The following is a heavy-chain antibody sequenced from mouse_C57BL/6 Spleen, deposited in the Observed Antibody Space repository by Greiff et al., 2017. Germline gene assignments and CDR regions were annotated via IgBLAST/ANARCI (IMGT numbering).Heavy chain of an antibody. D-gene: IGHD2-5*01. V-gene: IGHV1-19*01. CDR2: INPYNGGT. CDR1: GFTFTDYY. Sequence: VQLKESGPVLVKPGASVKMSCKASGFTFTDYYMNWVKQSHGKSLEWIGVINPYNGGTSYNGKFKSKATLTVDKSSSTAYMDLNSLTSEDSAVYDCARRDSNYDYYAMDDWGQGTSVTVSS. J-gene: IGHJ4*01. CDR3: ARRDSNYDYYAMDD.